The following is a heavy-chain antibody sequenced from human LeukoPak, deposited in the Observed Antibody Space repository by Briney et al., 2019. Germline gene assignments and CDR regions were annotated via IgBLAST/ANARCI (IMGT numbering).Heavy chain of an antibody. CDR2: IRYDESNR. D-gene: IGHD2-15*01. Sequence: GGSLRLSCVASGFNFSSYGMNWVRQAPGKGLEWVTFIRYDESNRYYADSVKGRFTISRDNSKNTLYLVMNSLRAEDTAVYYCAKGVGYCSGGSCQQFDYWGQGTLVTVSS. V-gene: IGHV3-30*02. J-gene: IGHJ4*02. CDR3: AKGVGYCSGGSCQQFDY. CDR1: GFNFSSYG.